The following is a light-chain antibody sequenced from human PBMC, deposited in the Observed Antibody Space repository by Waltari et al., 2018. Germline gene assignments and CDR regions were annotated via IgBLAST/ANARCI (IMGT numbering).Light chain of an antibody. CDR1: QTIGRR. Sequence: ETVVTQSPATLSVSPGERATLSCRTSQTIGRRLAWYQQKPGQAPRPVIYGASIRATGIPPRFSGSGSETEFALTISGLQSEDFAVYYCQQYNNWPPGTFGQGTKVEI. CDR2: GAS. V-gene: IGKV3-15*01. J-gene: IGKJ1*01. CDR3: QQYNNWPPGT.